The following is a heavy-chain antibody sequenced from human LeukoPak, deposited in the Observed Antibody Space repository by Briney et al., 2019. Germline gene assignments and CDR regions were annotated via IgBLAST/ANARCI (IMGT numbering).Heavy chain of an antibody. J-gene: IGHJ4*02. D-gene: IGHD4-17*01. CDR3: AKEMTALTTIDY. CDR1: GFTFSTYA. V-gene: IGHV3-23*01. CDR2: VSSSGTNT. Sequence: GGSLRLSCAAPGFTFSTYAMSWVRQAPGKGLEWVSAVSSSGTNTYYANVVKGRFTISRDNSKNMLYLQMSGLRAEDTAVYYCAKEMTALTTIDYWGQGTLVTVSS.